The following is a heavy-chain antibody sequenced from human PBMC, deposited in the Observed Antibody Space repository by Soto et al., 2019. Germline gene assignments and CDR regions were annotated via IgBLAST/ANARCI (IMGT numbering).Heavy chain of an antibody. D-gene: IGHD6-6*01. CDR2: INDSGIT. CDR3: ARGRSSVPDRRGIGYYGLDV. Sequence: LSLTCVVNGGSFSGYYWSWIRQSPGKGLEWIGEINDSGITDSNPSLESRVTISVDMSKSQFSLNLKSVTAADSAVYHCARGRSSVPDRRGIGYYGLDVWGQGTTVTVSS. CDR1: GGSFSGYY. V-gene: IGHV4-34*01. J-gene: IGHJ6*02.